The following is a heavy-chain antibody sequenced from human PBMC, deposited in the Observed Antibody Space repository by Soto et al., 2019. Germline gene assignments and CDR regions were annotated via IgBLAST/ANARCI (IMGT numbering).Heavy chain of an antibody. V-gene: IGHV3-74*01. J-gene: IGHJ4*02. CDR3: ARVYCSDGSCYHVDY. CDR1: GFTFSSYW. CDR2: INRDGSST. Sequence: EVQLVESGGGLVQPGGSLRLSCAASGFTFSSYWMHWVRQAPREGLVWVSRINRDGSSTTNADSVQGRCTISRDNATNTLYLQMNSPRDEDTAVYYCARVYCSDGSCYHVDYWGQGTLVTVSS. D-gene: IGHD2-15*01.